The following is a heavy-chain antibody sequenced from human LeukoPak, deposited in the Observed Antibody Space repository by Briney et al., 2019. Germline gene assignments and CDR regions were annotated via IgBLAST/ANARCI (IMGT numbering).Heavy chain of an antibody. CDR3: ARLPYCVTGSCFGRPPKDIGN. CDR1: GGSISSTNDY. Sequence: PSETLSLTCTVSGGSISSTNDYWGWIRQPPGKGLEWIGTIYYSGSTYYNPSLKSRVTISVDTSKNQFSLKLSSVTAADAALYYCARLPYCVTGSCFGRPPKDIGNWGQGTLVTVSS. D-gene: IGHD2-15*01. CDR2: IYYSGST. J-gene: IGHJ4*02. V-gene: IGHV4-39*01.